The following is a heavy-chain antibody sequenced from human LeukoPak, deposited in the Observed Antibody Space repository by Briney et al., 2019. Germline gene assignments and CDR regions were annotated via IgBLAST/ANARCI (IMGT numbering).Heavy chain of an antibody. Sequence: GGSLRLSCAASGFTFSSYSMHWVRQAPGKGLEHVSAISSNGGSTYYANSMKGRFTISRDNYKNTLFLQMGSLSAEDMAVYYCASGTLTELDYWGQGTLVTVSS. V-gene: IGHV3-64*01. CDR2: ISSNGGST. CDR3: ASGTLTELDY. J-gene: IGHJ4*02. CDR1: GFTFSSYS. D-gene: IGHD4-11*01.